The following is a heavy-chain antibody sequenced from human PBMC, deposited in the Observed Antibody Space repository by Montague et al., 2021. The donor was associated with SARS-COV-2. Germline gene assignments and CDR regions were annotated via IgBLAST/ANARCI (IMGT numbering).Heavy chain of an antibody. D-gene: IGHD4-17*01. CDR3: ARDYGDYSYYYGLNV. J-gene: IGHJ6*02. V-gene: IGHV4-61*02. Sequence: TLSLTCTVSGGPIRSGSYYWSWIRQPAGKGLEWIGRIYSSGSTNYNPSLKSRVTMSVDTSKNQFPLKVSSVTAADTAVYYCARDYGDYSYYYGLNVWGQGTTVTVSS. CDR2: IYSSGST. CDR1: GGPIRSGSYY.